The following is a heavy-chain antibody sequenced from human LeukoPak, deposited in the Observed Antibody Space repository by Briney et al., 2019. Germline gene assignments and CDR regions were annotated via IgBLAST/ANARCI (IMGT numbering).Heavy chain of an antibody. Sequence: GASVKVFCKASGYTFTSYGISWVRQAPGQGLEWMGWISAYNGNTNYAQKLQGRVTMTTDTSTSTAYMELRSLRSDDTAVYYCAREADILTGYGYAFDIWGQGTMVTVSS. V-gene: IGHV1-18*01. J-gene: IGHJ3*02. D-gene: IGHD3-9*01. CDR2: ISAYNGNT. CDR1: GYTFTSYG. CDR3: AREADILTGYGYAFDI.